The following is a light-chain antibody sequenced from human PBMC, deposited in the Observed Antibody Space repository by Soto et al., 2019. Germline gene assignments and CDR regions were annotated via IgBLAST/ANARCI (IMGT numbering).Light chain of an antibody. J-gene: IGLJ1*01. CDR3: STPTTSGALQV. V-gene: IGLV2-14*01. Sequence: QSALTQPASVSGSPGQSITISCTGTISDFVVYNYVSWYQQLPGKAPKLMISGVSNRPSGVSNRFSGSKSGNTASLTISGLQADDEADYYCSTPTTSGALQVFGTGTKLTVL. CDR2: GVS. CDR1: ISDFVVYNY.